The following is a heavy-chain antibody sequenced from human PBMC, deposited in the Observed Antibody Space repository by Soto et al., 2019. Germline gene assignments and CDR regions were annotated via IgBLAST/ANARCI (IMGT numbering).Heavy chain of an antibody. CDR3: ASAEEYYYYGMDV. J-gene: IGHJ6*02. Sequence: ASDNLFLPHTVSGVTPSPRNWLGLVLHPPGKGLEWIGEIYHSGSTNYNPSLKSRVTISVDKSKNQFSLKLSSVTAADTAVYDCASAEEYYYYGMDVWGQGTTVTVSS. CDR1: GVTPSPRNW. V-gene: IGHV4-4*02. CDR2: IYHSGST.